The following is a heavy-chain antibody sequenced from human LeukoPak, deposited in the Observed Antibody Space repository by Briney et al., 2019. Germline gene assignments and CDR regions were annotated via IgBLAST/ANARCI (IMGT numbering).Heavy chain of an antibody. J-gene: IGHJ4*02. CDR1: GGSFSGYY. CDR3: ARGYCSSTSCYFDY. V-gene: IGHV4-31*11. CDR2: IYYSGST. D-gene: IGHD2-2*01. Sequence: SETLSLTCAVYGGSFSGYYWSWIRQHPGKGLEWIGYIYYSGSTYYNPSLKSRVTISVDTSKNQFSLKLSSVTAADTAVYYCARGYCSSTSCYFDYWGQGTLVTVSS.